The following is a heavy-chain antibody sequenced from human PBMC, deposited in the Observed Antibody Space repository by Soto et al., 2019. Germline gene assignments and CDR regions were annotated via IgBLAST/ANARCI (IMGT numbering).Heavy chain of an antibody. CDR3: ARDSGDTTLRQWGRSFHY. V-gene: IGHV1-46*01. CDR1: GFTFTNYY. J-gene: IGHJ4*02. D-gene: IGHD1-1*01. Sequence: QVQLVQSGAEVKKPGASVKVSCKASGFTFTNYYIHWVRQAPGQGLEWMGLINPSGGGTFYAQKFQGRVTVTRDTSTGTVDMELSNLRSEDTAVYFCARDSGDTTLRQWGRSFHYWGQGTLVTVSS. CDR2: INPSGGGT.